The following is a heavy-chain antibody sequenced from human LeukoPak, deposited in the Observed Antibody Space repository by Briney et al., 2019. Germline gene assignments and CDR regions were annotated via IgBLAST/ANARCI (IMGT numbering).Heavy chain of an antibody. CDR2: ISYDGSNK. CDR3: AKDRGSYSDY. D-gene: IGHD1-26*01. Sequence: EWVAVISYDGSNKYYADSVKGRFTISRDNSKNTLYLQMNSLRAEDTAVYYCAKDRGSYSDYWGQGTLVTVSS. V-gene: IGHV3-30*18. J-gene: IGHJ4*02.